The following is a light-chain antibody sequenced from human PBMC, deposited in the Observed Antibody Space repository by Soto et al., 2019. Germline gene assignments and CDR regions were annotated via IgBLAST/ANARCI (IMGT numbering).Light chain of an antibody. Sequence: EIVMTQSPATLSVSPGERATLSCRASQSVNSNLAWYQHKPGQAPSLLIYGASTRATGIPARFSGSGSGTEFTIIISSLQSEDFAVYYCQQYNNWPWTFGQGTKVDIK. CDR2: GAS. CDR3: QQYNNWPWT. J-gene: IGKJ1*01. V-gene: IGKV3-15*01. CDR1: QSVNSN.